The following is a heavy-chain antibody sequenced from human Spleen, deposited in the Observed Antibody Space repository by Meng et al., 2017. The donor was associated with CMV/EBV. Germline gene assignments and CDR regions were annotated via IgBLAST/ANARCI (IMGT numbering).Heavy chain of an antibody. Sequence: GGSLRLSCAASGVSVSHSYMSWVRQAPGKGLEWVGRIKSKSDGEETSYAARVKGRFTISRDDSRNTVYLQMNSLTTEDTALYYCTTVIGQYHQDYWGQGTLVTVSS. CDR2: IKSKSDGEET. V-gene: IGHV3-15*05. D-gene: IGHD2-2*01. CDR3: TTVIGQYHQDY. CDR1: GVSVSHSY. J-gene: IGHJ4*02.